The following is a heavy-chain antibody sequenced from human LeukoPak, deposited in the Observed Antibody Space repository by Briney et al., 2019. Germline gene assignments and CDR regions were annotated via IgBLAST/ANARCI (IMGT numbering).Heavy chain of an antibody. CDR1: GFTFSSYS. J-gene: IGHJ4*02. CDR2: ISGSGGGT. Sequence: GGSLRLSCAASGFTFSSYSMSWVRQAPGMGLEWVSGISGSGGGTFYAGSVKGRFTISRDNSKNTLYLQMNSLRAEDTALYYCAKDLWYYASGVPYWGQGTLVTVSS. D-gene: IGHD3-10*01. V-gene: IGHV3-23*01. CDR3: AKDLWYYASGVPY.